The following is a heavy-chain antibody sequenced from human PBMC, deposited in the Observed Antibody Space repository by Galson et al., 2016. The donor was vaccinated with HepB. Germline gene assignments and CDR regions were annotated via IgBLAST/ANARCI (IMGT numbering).Heavy chain of an antibody. V-gene: IGHV3-30*18. Sequence: SLRLSCAASGFSFSTYAMHWVRQAPGKGLEWVALVSYDGSYSSYADSVNGRFTISRDNSKKTRYLQMNSLRDEDTAVYYCAKVPSMVRGFWGQGTMVTV. D-gene: IGHD3-10*01. CDR2: VSYDGSYS. CDR3: AKVPSMVRGF. J-gene: IGHJ3*01. CDR1: GFSFSTYA.